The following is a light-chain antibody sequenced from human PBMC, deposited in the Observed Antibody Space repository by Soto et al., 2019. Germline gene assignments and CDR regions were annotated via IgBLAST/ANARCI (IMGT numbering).Light chain of an antibody. Sequence: QSALTQPPSASGSPGQSVTISCTGNSSDVGGYNYVSWYQQHPGKAPKLMIYEVSKRPSGVPDRFSGSKSGNTASLTVSGLQAEDEADYYCSSYAGSNIFYVFGTGTKVTV. CDR2: EVS. CDR3: SSYAGSNIFYV. J-gene: IGLJ1*01. CDR1: SSDVGGYNY. V-gene: IGLV2-8*01.